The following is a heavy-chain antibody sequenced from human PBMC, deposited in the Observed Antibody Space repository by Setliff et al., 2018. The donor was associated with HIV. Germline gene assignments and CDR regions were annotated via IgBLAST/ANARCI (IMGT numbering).Heavy chain of an antibody. CDR3: ARVSSSYYFLGAFDS. J-gene: IGHJ4*02. D-gene: IGHD6-13*01. CDR2: IHTSGST. CDR1: GGSINSDSYY. Sequence: PSETLSLTCTVFGGSINSDSYYWTWSRQPAGKGLEWIGHIHTSGSTNYNPSLKSRVTISIDTSKNQFSLKLRSATATDTALYYCARVSSSYYFLGAFDSWGQGTLVTVSS. V-gene: IGHV4-61*09.